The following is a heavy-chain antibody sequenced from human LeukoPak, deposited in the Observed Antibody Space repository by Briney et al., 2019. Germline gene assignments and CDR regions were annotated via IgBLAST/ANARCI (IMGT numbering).Heavy chain of an antibody. J-gene: IGHJ3*02. D-gene: IGHD3-16*02. CDR2: IIPILGIA. CDR3: RLHDYVWGSYRSDAFDI. Sequence: ASVKVSCKASGYTFTGYYMHWVRQAPGQGLEWMGRIIPILGIANYAQKFQGRVTITADKSTSTAYMELSSLRSEDTAVYYCRLHDYVWGSYRSDAFDIWGQGTMVTVSS. V-gene: IGHV1-69*02. CDR1: GYTFTGYY.